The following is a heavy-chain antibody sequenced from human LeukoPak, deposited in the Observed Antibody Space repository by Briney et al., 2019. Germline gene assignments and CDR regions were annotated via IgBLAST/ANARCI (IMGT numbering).Heavy chain of an antibody. Sequence: SETLSLTCAVSGASIDSHSWWSWVRQPPGKGLEWIGEIYHSGSTNYNPSLKSRVTISVDKSKNQFSLKLSSVTAADTAVYYCARSRLYPPWYFDLWGRGTLVTVSS. CDR1: GASIDSHSW. CDR3: ARSRLYPPWYFDL. CDR2: IYHSGST. D-gene: IGHD2-2*02. J-gene: IGHJ2*01. V-gene: IGHV4-4*02.